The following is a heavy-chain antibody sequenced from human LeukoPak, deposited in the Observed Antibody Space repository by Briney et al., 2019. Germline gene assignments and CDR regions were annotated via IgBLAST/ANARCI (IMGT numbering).Heavy chain of an antibody. D-gene: IGHD3-3*01. CDR3: ARSRGLLFLGYYYYYGMDV. CDR2: LSGSGGTT. V-gene: IGHV3-23*01. J-gene: IGHJ6*02. Sequence: GGSLRLSCAASGFTFSSSAMTWVRQPPGKGLEWVSTLSGSGGTTYYADSVKGRFTISRDNSKNTLCLQMNSLRAEDTAVYYCARSRGLLFLGYYYYYGMDVWGQGTTVTVSS. CDR1: GFTFSSSA.